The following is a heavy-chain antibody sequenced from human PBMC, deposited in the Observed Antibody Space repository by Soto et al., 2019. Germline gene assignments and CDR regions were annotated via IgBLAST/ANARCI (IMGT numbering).Heavy chain of an antibody. V-gene: IGHV4-59*01. CDR2: IYYSGST. J-gene: IGHJ5*02. D-gene: IGHD3-3*01. Sequence: SETPSLTRPVSGGSISSYYWSWIRQPPGKGLEWIGYIYYSGSTNYNPSLKSRVTISVDTSKNQFSLKLSSVTAADTAVYYCARVLFGRGNWFDPWGQGTLVTVSS. CDR1: GGSISSYY. CDR3: ARVLFGRGNWFDP.